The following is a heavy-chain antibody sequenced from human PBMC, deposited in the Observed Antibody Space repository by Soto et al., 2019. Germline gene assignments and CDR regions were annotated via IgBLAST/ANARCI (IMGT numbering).Heavy chain of an antibody. CDR3: AVTPNCGRDCSAASYWYFDI. Sequence: EVQLLESGGGLVQPGGSVRLSCAASGLTFGNYATSWVRQAPGKGLEWVSAISGDSGRTYYADSVKGRFTISRDNSKNTLYLQMNTLRAEDTAVYYCAVTPNCGRDCSAASYWYFDIWGRGTLVTVSS. J-gene: IGHJ2*01. CDR2: ISGDSGRT. CDR1: GLTFGNYA. V-gene: IGHV3-23*01. D-gene: IGHD2-21*02.